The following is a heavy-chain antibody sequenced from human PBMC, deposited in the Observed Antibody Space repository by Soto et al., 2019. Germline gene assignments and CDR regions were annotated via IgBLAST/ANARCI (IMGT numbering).Heavy chain of an antibody. CDR1: GGSISSGGYY. Sequence: KPSETLSLTCTVSGGSISSGGYYWSWIRQHPGKGLEWIGYIYYSGSTYYNPSLKSRVTISVDTSKNQFSLKLSSVTAADTAVYYCARDHRPRYGDSALSDYYYGMDVWGQGTTVTVSS. J-gene: IGHJ6*02. CDR2: IYYSGST. D-gene: IGHD4-17*01. V-gene: IGHV4-31*03. CDR3: ARDHRPRYGDSALSDYYYGMDV.